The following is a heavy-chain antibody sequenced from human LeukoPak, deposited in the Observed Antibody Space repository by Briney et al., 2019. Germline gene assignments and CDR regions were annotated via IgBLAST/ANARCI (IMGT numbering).Heavy chain of an antibody. CDR1: GYTFTGYY. Sequence: ASVKVSCKASGYTFTGYYMHWVRQAPGPGLEWMGWINSNSGGTNYAQKSQGRVPMTRDTSISTAYMDLSRLRSDDTAVYYCVRGTTDAYFDYWGQGTLVTVSS. J-gene: IGHJ4*02. CDR3: VRGTTDAYFDY. V-gene: IGHV1-2*02. CDR2: INSNSGGT. D-gene: IGHD2/OR15-2a*01.